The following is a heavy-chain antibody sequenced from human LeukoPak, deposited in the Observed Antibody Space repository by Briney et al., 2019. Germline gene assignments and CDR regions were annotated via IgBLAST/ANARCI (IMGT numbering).Heavy chain of an antibody. Sequence: PSETLSLTCTVSGGSISSYYWGWIRQPPGKGLEWIGYIYYSGSTNYNPSLKSRVTISVDTSKNQFSLKLSSVTAADTAVYYCAREAGYCSGGSCYRYNWFDPWGQGTLVTVSS. CDR1: GGSISSYY. V-gene: IGHV4-59*01. J-gene: IGHJ5*02. D-gene: IGHD2-15*01. CDR2: IYYSGST. CDR3: AREAGYCSGGSCYRYNWFDP.